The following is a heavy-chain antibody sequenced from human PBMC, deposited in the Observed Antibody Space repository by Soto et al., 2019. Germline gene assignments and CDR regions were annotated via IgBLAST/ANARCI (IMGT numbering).Heavy chain of an antibody. D-gene: IGHD4-17*01. CDR2: IWYDGSNK. CDR3: ARDHGTTVTLYYFDY. V-gene: IGHV3-33*01. J-gene: IGHJ4*02. Sequence: PGGSLRLSCAASGFTFSSYGMHWVRQAPGKGLEWVAVIWYDGSNKYYADSVKGRFTISRDNSKNTLYLEMNSLRAEDTAVYSCARDHGTTVTLYYFDYWGQGTLVPVSS. CDR1: GFTFSSYG.